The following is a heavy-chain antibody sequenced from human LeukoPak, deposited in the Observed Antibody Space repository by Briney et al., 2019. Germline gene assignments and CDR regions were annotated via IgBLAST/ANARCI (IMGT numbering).Heavy chain of an antibody. CDR3: ASAYCSGGSCYPNSNLYFDY. V-gene: IGHV4-4*07. CDR1: GGSISSYY. CDR2: IYTSGST. D-gene: IGHD2-15*01. Sequence: SETLSLTCTVSGGSISSYYWSWIRQPAGKGLEWIGRIYTSGSTNYNPSLKSRVTMSVDTSRNQFSLKLSSVTAADTAVYYCASAYCSGGSCYPNSNLYFDYWGQGTLVTVSS. J-gene: IGHJ4*02.